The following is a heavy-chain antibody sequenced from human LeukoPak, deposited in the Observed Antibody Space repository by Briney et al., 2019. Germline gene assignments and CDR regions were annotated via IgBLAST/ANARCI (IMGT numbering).Heavy chain of an antibody. V-gene: IGHV4-31*03. CDR1: GGSISSGGYY. D-gene: IGHD6-13*01. Sequence: SQTLSLTCTVSGGSISSGGYYWSWICQHPGKGLEWIGYIYYSGSTYYNPSLKSRVTISVDTSKNQFSLKLSSVTAADTAVYYCARQTIAGNWFDPWGQGTLVTVSS. J-gene: IGHJ5*02. CDR3: ARQTIAGNWFDP. CDR2: IYYSGST.